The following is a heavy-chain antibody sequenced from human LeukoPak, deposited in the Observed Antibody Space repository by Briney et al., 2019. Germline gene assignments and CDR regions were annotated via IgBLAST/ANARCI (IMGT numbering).Heavy chain of an antibody. CDR3: AREILAPGKTHDY. CDR2: INDDGRAT. J-gene: IGHJ4*02. V-gene: IGHV3-74*01. Sequence: GGTLCLSCAASGFTFSNFWRQWVRQVQGKGLVWVSRINDDGRATFYADSVKGRFTISRDNAKNTLFLQINSLRAEDTAVYYCAREILAPGKTHDYWGQGTLVTVSS. CDR1: GFTFSNFW.